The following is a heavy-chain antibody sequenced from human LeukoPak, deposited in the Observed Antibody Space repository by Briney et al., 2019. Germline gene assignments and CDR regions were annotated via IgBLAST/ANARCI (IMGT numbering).Heavy chain of an antibody. CDR2: IYYSGST. J-gene: IGHJ4*02. CDR1: GGSISSSSYY. CDR3: ATDHYDFWSGYPRPED. V-gene: IGHV4-39*01. D-gene: IGHD3-3*01. Sequence: PSETLSLTCTVSGGSISSSSYYWGWIRQPPGKGLEWIGSIYYSGSTYYNPSLKSRVTISVDTSKNQFSLKLSSETAADTAVYYCATDHYDFWSGYPRPEDWGQGTLVTVSS.